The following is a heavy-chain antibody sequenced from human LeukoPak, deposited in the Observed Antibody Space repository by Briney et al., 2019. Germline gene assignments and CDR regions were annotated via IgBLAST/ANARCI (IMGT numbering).Heavy chain of an antibody. J-gene: IGHJ4*02. D-gene: IGHD2-2*01. CDR1: GFTFSSYG. CDR2: IRYDGSNK. V-gene: IGHV3-30*02. Sequence: PGGSLRLSCAASGFTFSSYGMHWVRQAPGKGLEWVAFIRYDGSNKYYADSVKGRFTISRDNSKNTLYLQMNSLRAEDTAVYYCAIGYCSSTSCYRPFDYWGQGALVTVSS. CDR3: AIGYCSSTSCYRPFDY.